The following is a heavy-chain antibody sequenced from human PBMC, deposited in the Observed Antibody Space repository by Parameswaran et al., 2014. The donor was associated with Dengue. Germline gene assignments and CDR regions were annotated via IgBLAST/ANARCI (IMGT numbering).Heavy chain of an antibody. CDR3: ARDLEDCSSTSCYVSLWFDP. CDR2: INPSGGST. D-gene: IGHD2-2*01. Sequence: VRQAPGQGLEWMGIINPSGGSTSYAQKFQGRVTMTRDTSTSTVYMELSSLRSEDTAVYYCARDLEDCSSTSCYVSLWFDPWGQGTLVTVSS. V-gene: IGHV1-46*01. J-gene: IGHJ5*02.